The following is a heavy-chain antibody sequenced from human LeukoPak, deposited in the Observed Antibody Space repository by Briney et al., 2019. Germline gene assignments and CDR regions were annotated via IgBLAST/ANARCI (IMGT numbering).Heavy chain of an antibody. V-gene: IGHV4-59*12. CDR3: ARTHSRSTYYDFWRGDYYFDY. Sequence: SETLSLTCTVSGGSISSYYWSWIRQPPGKGLEWIGYIYYSGSTNYNPSLKSRVTISVDTSKNQFSLKLSSVTAADTAVYYCARTHSRSTYYDFWRGDYYFDYWGQGTLVTVSS. CDR2: IYYSGST. D-gene: IGHD3-3*01. J-gene: IGHJ4*02. CDR1: GGSISSYY.